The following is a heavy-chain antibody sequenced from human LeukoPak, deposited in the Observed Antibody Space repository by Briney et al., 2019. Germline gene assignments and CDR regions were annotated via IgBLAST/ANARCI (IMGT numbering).Heavy chain of an antibody. V-gene: IGHV4-39*01. CDR2: IYYSGST. CDR3: SSSDYVYYFDY. J-gene: IGHJ4*02. D-gene: IGHD4/OR15-4a*01. CDR1: GGSIYSSSYY. Sequence: SETLSLTCTVSGGSIYSSSYYWGWIRQPPGKGLEWIVSIYYSGSTYYNPSLKSRVTISVDTSKNQFSLKLSSVTAADTAVYYCSSSDYVYYFDYWGQGTLVTVSS.